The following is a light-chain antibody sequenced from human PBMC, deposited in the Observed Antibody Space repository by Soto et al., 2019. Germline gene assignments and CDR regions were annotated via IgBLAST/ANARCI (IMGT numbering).Light chain of an antibody. CDR1: QSVDRD. CDR2: RAS. Sequence: EIVLTQSPGTLSLSPGERATLSCRASQSVDRDLTWYQQKPGQAPRLLISRASTGAPGIPDRFSGSGSGTDFTLTISTDWAQDYGSPTWTFGQGTKV. V-gene: IGKV3-20*01. J-gene: IGKJ1*01. CDR3: T.